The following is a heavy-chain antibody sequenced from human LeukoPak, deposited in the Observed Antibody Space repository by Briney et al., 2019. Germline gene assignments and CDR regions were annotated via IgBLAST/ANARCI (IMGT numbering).Heavy chain of an antibody. CDR2: IYYRGDI. Sequence: SETLSLTCSVSDGSIRTYYWSWIRQSPGQGLEWIGNIYYRGDINYNPSLKSRVIISIDTSKNQFSLKVTSLTAADTAVYYCATNKDWAEADWGQGTRVIVSS. CDR3: ATNKDWAEAD. J-gene: IGHJ4*02. CDR1: DGSIRTYY. D-gene: IGHD3/OR15-3a*01. V-gene: IGHV4-59*03.